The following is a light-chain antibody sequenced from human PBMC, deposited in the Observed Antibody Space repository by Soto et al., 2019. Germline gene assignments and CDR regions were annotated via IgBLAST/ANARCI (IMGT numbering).Light chain of an antibody. Sequence: QSARTHPAPFFGSPGQSFTIPSLGTTSAVGGSNYVSWYQQHPGKAPKLMIYDVSNRPSGVSNRFSGSKSGNTASLTISGLQAEDEADYYCGSYTSSSTLYVFGTGTKVTVL. J-gene: IGLJ1*01. CDR2: DVS. CDR3: GSYTSSSTLYV. V-gene: IGLV2-14*01. CDR1: TSAVGGSNY.